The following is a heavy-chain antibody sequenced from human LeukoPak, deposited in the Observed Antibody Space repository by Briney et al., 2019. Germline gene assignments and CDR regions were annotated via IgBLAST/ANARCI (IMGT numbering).Heavy chain of an antibody. CDR1: GGSISSYY. CDR3: ARHKSSSWSNYYYYGMDV. D-gene: IGHD6-13*01. CDR2: IYYSGST. V-gene: IGHV4-59*08. J-gene: IGHJ6*02. Sequence: SETLSLTCTVSGGSISSYYWSWIRKPPGKGLEWIWYIYYSGSTNYNPSLKSRVTTSVDTSKNQFSLKLSSVTAADTAVYYCARHKSSSWSNYYYYGMDVWGQGTTVTVSS.